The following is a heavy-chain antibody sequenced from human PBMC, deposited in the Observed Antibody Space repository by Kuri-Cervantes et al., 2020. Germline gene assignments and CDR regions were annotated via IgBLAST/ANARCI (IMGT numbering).Heavy chain of an antibody. V-gene: IGHV3-30-3*01. Sequence: GESLKISCAASGFTFSSYAMHWVRQAPGKGLEWVAVISYDGSNKYYADSVKGRFTISRDNAKNSLYLQMNSLRAEDTAVYYCARDADSSSSVFDYWGQGTLVTVSS. CDR3: ARDADSSSSVFDY. CDR1: GFTFSSYA. CDR2: ISYDGSNK. D-gene: IGHD6-13*01. J-gene: IGHJ4*02.